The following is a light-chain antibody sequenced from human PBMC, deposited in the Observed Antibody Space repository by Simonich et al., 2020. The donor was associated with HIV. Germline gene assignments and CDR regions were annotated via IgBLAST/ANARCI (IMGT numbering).Light chain of an antibody. J-gene: IGLJ2*01. V-gene: IGLV3-21*03. CDR1: NIGSKR. Sequence: SYVLTQPPSVSVAPGKTARITCGGNNIGSKRVHWYQQKPGQAPVLVVYGDSDRPSGIPERFSGSNSGNTATLTISRVEAGDEADYYCQVWDSSSDHPHVVFGGGTKLTVL. CDR3: QVWDSSSDHPHVV. CDR2: GDS.